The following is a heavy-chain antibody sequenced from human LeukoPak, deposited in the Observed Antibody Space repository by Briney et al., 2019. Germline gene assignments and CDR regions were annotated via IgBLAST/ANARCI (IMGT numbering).Heavy chain of an antibody. J-gene: IGHJ4*02. Sequence: GGSLRLSCAASGFTFSSYGMHWVRQAPGKGLEWVAVISYDGSNKYYADSVKGRFTISRDNSKNTLYPQMNSLRAEDTAVYYCAKDYTSQVVVAADWGQGTLVTVSS. CDR1: GFTFSSYG. CDR3: AKDYTSQVVVAAD. V-gene: IGHV3-30*18. D-gene: IGHD2-15*01. CDR2: ISYDGSNK.